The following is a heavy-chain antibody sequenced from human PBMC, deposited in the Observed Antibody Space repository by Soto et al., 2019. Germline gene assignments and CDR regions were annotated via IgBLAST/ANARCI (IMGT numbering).Heavy chain of an antibody. CDR1: GGTFSSYA. Sequence: ASVKVACKASGGTFSSYAISWVRQAPGQGLEWMGGIIPIFGTANYAQKFQGRVTITADESTSTAYMELSSLRSEDTAVYYCASRIAVAGQYYFDYWGQGTLVTVSS. CDR3: ASRIAVAGQYYFDY. D-gene: IGHD6-19*01. V-gene: IGHV1-69*13. J-gene: IGHJ4*02. CDR2: IIPIFGTA.